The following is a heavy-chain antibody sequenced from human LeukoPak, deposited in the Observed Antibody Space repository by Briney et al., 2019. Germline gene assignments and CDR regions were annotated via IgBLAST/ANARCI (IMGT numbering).Heavy chain of an antibody. J-gene: IGHJ5*02. Sequence: SETLSLTCTVSGGSISSYYWSWIRQPPGKGLEWIGYIYYSGSTNYNPSLKSRVTISVDTSKNQFSLKLSSVTAADTAVYYCARGRGSSSSTWFDPWGQGTLVTVSS. CDR2: IYYSGST. CDR3: ARGRGSSSSTWFDP. CDR1: GGSISSYY. D-gene: IGHD6-6*01. V-gene: IGHV4-59*01.